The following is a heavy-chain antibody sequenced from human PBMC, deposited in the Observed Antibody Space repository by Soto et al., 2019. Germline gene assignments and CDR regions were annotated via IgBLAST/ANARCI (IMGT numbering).Heavy chain of an antibody. D-gene: IGHD3-22*01. CDR2: ISAYNGNT. J-gene: IGHJ4*02. CDR3: ARDFGLYYYDSSGPHGDY. V-gene: IGHV1-18*01. CDR1: GYTFTSYG. Sequence: VSCKASGYTFTSYGISWVRQAPGQGLEWMGWISAYNGNTNYAQKLQGRVTMTTDTSTSTAYMELRSLRSDDTAVYYCARDFGLYYYDSSGPHGDYWGQGTLVTVSS.